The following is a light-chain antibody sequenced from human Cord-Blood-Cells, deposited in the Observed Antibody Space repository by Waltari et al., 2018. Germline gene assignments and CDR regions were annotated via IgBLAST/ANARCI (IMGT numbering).Light chain of an antibody. CDR2: DVS. Sequence: QSALTPPRSVSGSPGQSVTISCTGTSSDVVGPNLVSWYQQHPGKAPKLMIYDVSKRPSWVPDRFSGSKSGNTASLTISGLQAEDEADYYCCSYAGSYTYVFGTGTKVTVL. CDR1: SSDVVGPNL. J-gene: IGLJ1*01. CDR3: CSYAGSYTYV. V-gene: IGLV2-11*01.